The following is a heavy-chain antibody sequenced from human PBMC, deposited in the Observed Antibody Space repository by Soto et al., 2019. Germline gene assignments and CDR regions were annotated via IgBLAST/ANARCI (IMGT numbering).Heavy chain of an antibody. J-gene: IGHJ4*02. V-gene: IGHV3-53*01. Sequence: GGSLRLSCAASGFTVSSTYMSWVRQAPGKGLEWVSVIYSSGSTYYAHSVKGRFTISRDNSKNTLYLQMNSLRAEDTAVYYCARSGYSYGPFDYWGQGTLVTVSS. D-gene: IGHD5-18*01. CDR1: GFTVSSTY. CDR2: IYSSGST. CDR3: ARSGYSYGPFDY.